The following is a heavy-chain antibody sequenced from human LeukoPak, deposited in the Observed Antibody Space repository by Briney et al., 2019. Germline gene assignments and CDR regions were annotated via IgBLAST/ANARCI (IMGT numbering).Heavy chain of an antibody. J-gene: IGHJ4*02. D-gene: IGHD5-12*01. V-gene: IGHV1-69*04. CDR2: IIPILGIA. CDR3: ARTRDGYNALDY. CDR1: GGTFSSYA. Sequence: SVKVSCKASGGTFSSYAISWVRQAPGQGLEWMGRIIPILGIANYAQKFQGRVTITADKSTSTAYMELSSLRSEDTAVYYCARTRDGYNALDYWGQGTLVTVSS.